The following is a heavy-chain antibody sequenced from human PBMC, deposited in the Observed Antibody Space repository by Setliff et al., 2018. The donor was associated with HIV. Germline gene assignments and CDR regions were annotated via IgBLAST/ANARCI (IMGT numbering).Heavy chain of an antibody. Sequence: ASVKVSCKASGYTFTSCGISWVRQAPGQGLEWMGWISAYNGNTNYAQKLQGRVTMTTDTSTSTAYMELRSLRSDDTAVYYCARRYYYDSSGYWALSVSDRFGAFDIWGQGTMVTVSS. V-gene: IGHV1-18*01. J-gene: IGHJ3*02. CDR1: GYTFTSCG. CDR3: ARRYYYDSSGYWALSVSDRFGAFDI. CDR2: ISAYNGNT. D-gene: IGHD3-22*01.